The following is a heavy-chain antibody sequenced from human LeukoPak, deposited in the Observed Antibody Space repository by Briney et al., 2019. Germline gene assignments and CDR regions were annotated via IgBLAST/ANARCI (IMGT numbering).Heavy chain of an antibody. V-gene: IGHV3-21*01. CDR1: GFTFSSYS. CDR2: ISSSSSYI. Sequence: GGSLRLSCAASGFTFSSYSMNWVRQAPGKGLEWVSSISSSSSYIYYADSVKGRFTISRDNAKNSLYLQMNSLRAEDTAVYYCARGYSMGIGGDFDYWGQGTLVTVSS. CDR3: ARGYSMGIGGDFDY. D-gene: IGHD3-16*01. J-gene: IGHJ4*02.